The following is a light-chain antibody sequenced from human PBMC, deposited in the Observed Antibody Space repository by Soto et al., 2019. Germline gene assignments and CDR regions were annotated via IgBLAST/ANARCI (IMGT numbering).Light chain of an antibody. CDR2: AAP. J-gene: IGKJ4*01. CDR1: QGISSY. V-gene: IGKV1-9*01. CDR3: QQLNRPLT. Sequence: DIQLTQSPSFLSASVGDRVTITCRASQGISSYLAWYQQKPGKAPKVLIYAAPTLQSGVPSRFSGSGSGTEFTLTISSLQPEDFATYYCQQLNRPLTFGGGTKVEIK.